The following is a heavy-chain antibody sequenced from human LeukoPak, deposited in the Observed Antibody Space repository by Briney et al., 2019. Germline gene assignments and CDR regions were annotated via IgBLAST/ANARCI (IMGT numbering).Heavy chain of an antibody. Sequence: GGSLRLSCAASGFTFSSYSMNWVRQAPGKGLEWVSAISGSGGSTYYADSVKGRFTISRDNSKNTLYLQMNSLRAEDTAVYYCAKKESDWNRRYWGQGTLVTVSS. CDR2: ISGSGGST. CDR1: GFTFSSYS. D-gene: IGHD1/OR15-1a*01. J-gene: IGHJ4*02. CDR3: AKKESDWNRRY. V-gene: IGHV3-23*01.